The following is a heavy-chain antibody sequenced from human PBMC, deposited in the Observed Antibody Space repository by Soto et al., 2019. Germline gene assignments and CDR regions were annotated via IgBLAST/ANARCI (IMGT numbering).Heavy chain of an antibody. CDR3: AKAKNDYNWDNRHPFDY. V-gene: IGHV3-23*01. CDR2: ISANDVGT. Sequence: GGSLRLSCEASGFTLRNYAMTWVRQAPGKGLEWVSLISANDVGTYYAESVKTRFTISTDQSRNTVYLQMDSLRADDTAIYYCAKAKNDYNWDNRHPFDYWGQGTLVTVSS. J-gene: IGHJ4*02. CDR1: GFTLRNYA. D-gene: IGHD1-20*01.